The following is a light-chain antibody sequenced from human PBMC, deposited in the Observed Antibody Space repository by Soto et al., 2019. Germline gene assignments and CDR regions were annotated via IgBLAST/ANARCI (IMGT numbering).Light chain of an antibody. CDR1: QSVSNNY. J-gene: IGKJ1*01. V-gene: IGKV3D-20*02. CDR2: DAS. Sequence: EIVLTQSPGTLSLSPGERATLSCRASQSVSNNYLAWYQQKPGQAPRLLIYDASNRATGIPARFSGSGSGTDFNLTISRLETEDFAVYECQQRSNWPWTFGQGTKVDIK. CDR3: QQRSNWPWT.